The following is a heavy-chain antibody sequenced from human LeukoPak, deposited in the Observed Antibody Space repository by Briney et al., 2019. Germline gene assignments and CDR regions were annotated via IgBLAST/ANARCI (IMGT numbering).Heavy chain of an antibody. D-gene: IGHD4-17*01. CDR1: RYTLTGYY. J-gene: IGHJ5*02. V-gene: IGHV1-2*02. CDR3: AGVSLFYGDDAHPWFGP. CDR2: INPNSGGT. Sequence: GSVKASCKASRYTLTGYYMHSVRQAPGQGLEWMGWINPNSGGTNYAQKFQGRVTMTRDTSIRTAYMELSRLRSDDTGVYYCAGVSLFYGDDAHPWFGPWGKGTLVTVSS.